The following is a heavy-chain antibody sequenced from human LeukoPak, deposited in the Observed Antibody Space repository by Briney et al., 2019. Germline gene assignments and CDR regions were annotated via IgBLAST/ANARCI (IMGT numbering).Heavy chain of an antibody. V-gene: IGHV4-4*02. CDR1: SDSISSSTW. CDR3: ALGYNDIWEL. D-gene: IGHD3-22*01. CDR2: INHSGST. J-gene: IGHJ4*02. Sequence: SGTLSLTCAVSSDSISSSTWWSWVRQPPGKGLEWTGEINHSGSTHYTPSLKSRVTISVDTSDNKFSLKMISVTAADAAVYYCALGYNDIWELWGRGTLVTVSS.